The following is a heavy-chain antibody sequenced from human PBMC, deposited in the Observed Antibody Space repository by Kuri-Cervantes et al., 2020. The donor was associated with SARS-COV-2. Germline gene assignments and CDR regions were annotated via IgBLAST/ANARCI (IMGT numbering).Heavy chain of an antibody. CDR3: ARVGYCSSTSCSRYYYYGMDV. Sequence: ASVKVSCKASGCTFTSYGISWVRQAPGQGLEWMGWISAYNGNTNYAQKLQGRVTMTTDTSTSTAYMELRSLRSDDTAVYYCARVGYCSSTSCSRYYYYGMDVWGQGTTVTVSS. D-gene: IGHD2-2*01. J-gene: IGHJ6*02. CDR1: GCTFTSYG. CDR2: ISAYNGNT. V-gene: IGHV1-18*01.